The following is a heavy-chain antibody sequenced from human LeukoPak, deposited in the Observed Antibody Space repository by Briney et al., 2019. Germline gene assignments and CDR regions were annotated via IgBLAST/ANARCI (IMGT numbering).Heavy chain of an antibody. V-gene: IGHV1-18*01. CDR3: ARMTFTYYDRPY. J-gene: IGHJ4*02. D-gene: IGHD3-22*01. CDR1: GYTFTTYA. CDR2: ISAYNGNT. Sequence: EASVKVSCKASGYTFTTYAMNWVRQAPGQGLEWMGWISAYNGNTNYAQKLQGRVTMTTDTSTSTAYMELRSLRSDDTAVYYCARMTFTYYDRPYWGQGTLVTVSS.